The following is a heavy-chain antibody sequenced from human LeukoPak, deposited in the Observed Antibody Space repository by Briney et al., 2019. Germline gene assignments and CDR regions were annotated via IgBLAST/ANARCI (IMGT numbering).Heavy chain of an antibody. CDR2: MYYSGST. V-gene: IGHV4-59*11. Sequence: SETLSLTCTVSGDSIDSHHWNWIRQPPGKGLEWIGYMYYSGSTKYNPSLESRVAISIDTSKNQFSLKLSSVTAADTAVYYCARDTYDYYFDPWGQGTLVTVSS. J-gene: IGHJ5*02. D-gene: IGHD5-12*01. CDR1: GDSIDSHH. CDR3: ARDTYDYYFDP.